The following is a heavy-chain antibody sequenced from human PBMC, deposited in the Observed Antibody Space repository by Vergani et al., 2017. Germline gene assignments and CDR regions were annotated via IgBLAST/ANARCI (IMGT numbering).Heavy chain of an antibody. D-gene: IGHD2-2*01. V-gene: IGHV1-2*02. CDR2: MNPDDGDT. CDR3: ARDDARDQLLRWGMDV. Sequence: QVQLVQSGAELKKPGASVRVSCKASGYTFSDYYIHWVRQAPGQGPEWLGWMNPDDGDTMYAEKFKGRVTMTRVTSLSTGYMDLTRLRSDDAAVYYCARDDARDQLLRWGMDVWGQGTTVTVSS. J-gene: IGHJ6*02. CDR1: GYTFSDYY.